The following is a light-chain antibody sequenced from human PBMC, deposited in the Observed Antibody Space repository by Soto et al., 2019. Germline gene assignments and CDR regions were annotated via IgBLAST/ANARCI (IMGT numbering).Light chain of an antibody. J-gene: IGKJ4*01. Sequence: DIVLTQFPATLSLSPGERATLSCMASQSVSSSFLAWYQQKPGQAPRLLIYGASSRATGIPDRFSGSGSGTVFTLTISSLQPDYFATYYCQQYNVYSTFVGGTKVDI. CDR2: GAS. CDR1: QSVSSSF. CDR3: QQYNVYST. V-gene: IGKV3-20*01.